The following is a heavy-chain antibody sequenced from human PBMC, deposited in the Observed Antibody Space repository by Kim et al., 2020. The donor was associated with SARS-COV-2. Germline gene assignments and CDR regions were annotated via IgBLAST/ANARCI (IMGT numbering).Heavy chain of an antibody. D-gene: IGHD3-10*01. J-gene: IGHJ3*02. Sequence: YRPSFQGQVTISADKSISTAYLQWSSLKASDTAMYYCARPSLGEEDAFDIWGQGTMVTVSS. CDR3: ARPSLGEEDAFDI. V-gene: IGHV5-51*01.